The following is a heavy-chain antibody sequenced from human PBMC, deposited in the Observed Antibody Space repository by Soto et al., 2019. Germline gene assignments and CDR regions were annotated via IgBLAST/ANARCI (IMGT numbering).Heavy chain of an antibody. D-gene: IGHD3-16*01. Sequence: ASVKVSCKASGYTFTSYGISWVRQAPGQGLEWMGWISAYNGNTNYAQKLQGRVTMTTDTSTSTAYMELRSLRSDDTAVYYCARWGYDYILGGCCGVGHDAFYIRGQGTMVTVSS. V-gene: IGHV1-18*01. CDR2: ISAYNGNT. CDR3: ARWGYDYILGGCCGVGHDAFYI. CDR1: GYTFTSYG. J-gene: IGHJ3*02.